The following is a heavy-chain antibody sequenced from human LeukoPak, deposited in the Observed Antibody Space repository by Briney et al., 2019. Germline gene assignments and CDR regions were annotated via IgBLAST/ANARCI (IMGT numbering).Heavy chain of an antibody. V-gene: IGHV4-61*02. J-gene: IGHJ4*02. D-gene: IGHD2-15*01. CDR2: IYSRGST. CDR3: AGPEPLVAN. Sequence: SETLSLTCAVSGGSISSGSYYWSWSRQPAGEGLEWIGRIYSRGSTNYNPPLKRGTTLVVDTTKNQFSLKLSSVNAAATAVYYCAGPEPLVANRGQGTLVTVSS. CDR1: GGSISSGSYY.